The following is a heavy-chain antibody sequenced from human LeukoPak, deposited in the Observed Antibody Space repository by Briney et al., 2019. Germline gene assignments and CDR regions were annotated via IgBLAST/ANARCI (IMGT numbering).Heavy chain of an antibody. CDR1: GGSISSSSYY. CDR2: IYYSGST. V-gene: IGHV4-39*07. D-gene: IGHD5-24*01. Sequence: SETLSLTCTVSGGSISSSSYYWGWIRQPPGKGLEWNGSIYYSGSTYYNSSLKSRVTISVDTSKNQFSLKLSSVTAADTAIYYCARERVVDMATMFFDYWGQGILVTVSS. J-gene: IGHJ4*02. CDR3: ARERVVDMATMFFDY.